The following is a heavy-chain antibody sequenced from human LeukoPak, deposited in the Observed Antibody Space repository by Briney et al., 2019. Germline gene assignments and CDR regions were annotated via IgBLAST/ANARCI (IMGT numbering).Heavy chain of an antibody. Sequence: SETLSLTCTVSGGSISSYYWSWIRQPPGKGLEWIGYIYYSGSTNYNPSLKSRVTISVDTSKNQFSLKLSSVTAADTAVYYCARERGSGGAFDIWGQGTMVTVSS. D-gene: IGHD6-25*01. CDR1: GGSISSYY. V-gene: IGHV4-59*01. J-gene: IGHJ3*02. CDR2: IYYSGST. CDR3: ARERGSGGAFDI.